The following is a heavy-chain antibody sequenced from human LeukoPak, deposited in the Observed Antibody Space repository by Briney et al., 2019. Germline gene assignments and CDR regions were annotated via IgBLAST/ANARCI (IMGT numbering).Heavy chain of an antibody. Sequence: GGSLRLSCAASGLTFSSYSMNWVRQAPGRGLEWVSSISSSSSYIYYADSVKGRFTISRDNAKNSLYLQMNSLRAEDTAVYYCARGPITMIASDYWGQGTLVTVSS. D-gene: IGHD3-22*01. CDR2: ISSSSSYI. CDR3: ARGPITMIASDY. CDR1: GLTFSSYS. J-gene: IGHJ4*02. V-gene: IGHV3-21*01.